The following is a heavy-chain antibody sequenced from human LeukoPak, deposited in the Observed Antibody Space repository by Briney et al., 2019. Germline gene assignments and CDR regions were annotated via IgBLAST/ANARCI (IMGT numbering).Heavy chain of an antibody. CDR2: IIPILGIA. CDR3: ARDSVTPGNWFDP. D-gene: IGHD4-17*01. Sequence: ASVKVSCKASGGTFSSYAISWVRQAPGQGLEWMGRIIPILGIANYAQKFQGRVTITADKSTSTAYMELSSLRSEDTAVYYCARDSVTPGNWFDPWGQGTLVTVSS. CDR1: GGTFSSYA. J-gene: IGHJ5*02. V-gene: IGHV1-69*04.